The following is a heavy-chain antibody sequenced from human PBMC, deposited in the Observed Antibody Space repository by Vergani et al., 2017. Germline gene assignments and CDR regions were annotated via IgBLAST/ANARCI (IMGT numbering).Heavy chain of an antibody. D-gene: IGHD6-13*01. V-gene: IGHV4-34*01. CDR1: GGSFSGYY. Sequence: QVQLQQWGAGLLKPSETLSLTCAVYGGSFSGYYWSWIRQHPGKGLEWIGYIYYSGSTYYNPSLKSRVTISVDTSKNQFSLKLSSVTAADTAVYYCARYLIAAADFDWFDPWGQGTLVTVSS. CDR2: IYYSGST. J-gene: IGHJ5*02. CDR3: ARYLIAAADFDWFDP.